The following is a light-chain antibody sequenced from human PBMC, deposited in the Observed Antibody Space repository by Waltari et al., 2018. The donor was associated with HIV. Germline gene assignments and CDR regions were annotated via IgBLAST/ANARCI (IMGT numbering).Light chain of an antibody. CDR3: CSYTSSDSYV. CDR2: EVS. Sequence: QSALTQPASLSGSPGPSDTISCTGASRDVGRFNFVSWYQQYPGKAPKLIIYEVSSRPSGVSNRFSASKSGNTASLTISGLLAEDEADYYCCSYTSSDSYVFGTGTKVTVL. CDR1: SRDVGRFNF. J-gene: IGLJ1*01. V-gene: IGLV2-14*01.